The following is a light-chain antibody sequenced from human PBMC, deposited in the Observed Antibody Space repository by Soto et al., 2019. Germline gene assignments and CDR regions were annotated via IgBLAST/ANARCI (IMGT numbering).Light chain of an antibody. CDR2: GAS. CDR1: QSVSSSY. CDR3: QQYGSSPRT. J-gene: IGKJ1*01. V-gene: IGKV3-20*01. Sequence: EIVLTQSPGTLSLSPWERATLSCRASQSVSSSYLAWYQQKPGQAPRLLIYGASSMATGIPDRFSGSGSGTDFTLTISRLEPEDFAVYYCQQYGSSPRTFGQGTKVEIK.